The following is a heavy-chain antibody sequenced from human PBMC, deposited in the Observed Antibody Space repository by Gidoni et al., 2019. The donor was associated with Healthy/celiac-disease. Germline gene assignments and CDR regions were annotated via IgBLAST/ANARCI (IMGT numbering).Heavy chain of an antibody. V-gene: IGHV3-64D*09. J-gene: IGHJ4*02. CDR3: VKDHGIAAAESVSDWFDY. D-gene: IGHD6-13*01. Sequence: EVQLVESGGGLVQPGGSLRLSCSASGFTFGSYAMHWVRQAPGKGLEYVSAISSNGGSTYYADSVKGRFTISRDNSKNTLYLQMSSLRAEDTAVYYCVKDHGIAAAESVSDWFDYWGQGTLVTVSS. CDR2: ISSNGGST. CDR1: GFTFGSYA.